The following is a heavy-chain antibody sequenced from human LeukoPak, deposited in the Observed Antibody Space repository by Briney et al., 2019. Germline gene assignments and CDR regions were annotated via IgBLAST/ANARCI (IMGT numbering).Heavy chain of an antibody. CDR1: GFTFSSYW. CDR2: IKQDGSDK. D-gene: IGHD1/OR15-1a*01. CDR3: SRDPPFIFGTPFCDF. V-gene: IGHV3-7*01. Sequence: PGGSLRLSCAASGFTFSSYWMSWVRQAPGKGLEWVANIKQDGSDKYYVDSVKGRFTISRDNAKNSLYLQMNTLRAEDTAVYYCSRDPPFIFGTPFCDFWGEGPGVRVSS. J-gene: IGHJ4*02.